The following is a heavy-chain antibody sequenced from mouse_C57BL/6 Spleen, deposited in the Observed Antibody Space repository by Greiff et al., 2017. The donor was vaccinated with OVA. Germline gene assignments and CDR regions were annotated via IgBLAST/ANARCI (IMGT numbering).Heavy chain of an antibody. Sequence: EVQLQQSGPELVRPGASVKMSCKASGYSFTDYNMNWVKQSNIQSLEWIGKINPTDSATRYNQKFKDKATLTVDQSSSTAYMQLSSLTSEDSAVYDCARIDDSYWYFDVWGTGTTVTVSS. J-gene: IGHJ1*03. V-gene: IGHV1-39*01. CDR2: INPTDSAT. CDR3: ARIDDSYWYFDV. D-gene: IGHD2-13*01. CDR1: GYSFTDYN.